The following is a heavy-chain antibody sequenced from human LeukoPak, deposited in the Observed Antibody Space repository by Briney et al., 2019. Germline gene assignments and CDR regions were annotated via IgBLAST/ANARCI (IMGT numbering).Heavy chain of an antibody. CDR2: INHSGST. CDR1: GGSFSGYY. D-gene: IGHD5-24*01. Sequence: SETLSLTCAVYGGSFSGYYWSSLRQPPGKGLEWIGEINHSGSTIYNPSLKSRVTISVDTSKNQFSLKLSSVTAADTAVYYCARKGMATMALNSFDYWGQGTLVTVSS. J-gene: IGHJ4*02. CDR3: ARKGMATMALNSFDY. V-gene: IGHV4-34*01.